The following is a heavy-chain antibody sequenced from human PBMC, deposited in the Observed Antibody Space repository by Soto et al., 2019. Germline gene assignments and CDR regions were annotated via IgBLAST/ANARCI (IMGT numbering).Heavy chain of an antibody. CDR2: MRYSGET. V-gene: IGHV4-39*01. CDR3: VCSLGPTTGIDY. CDR1: GGSITSSTYY. D-gene: IGHD1-26*01. Sequence: SETLSLTCTVSGGSITSSTYYWGWVRQSPGKGLEWIGNMRYSGETHSDPSLQSRVTVSVDPPKGQFSLRLSSVTAADTAIYYCVCSLGPTTGIDYWGQGILVTVSS. J-gene: IGHJ4*02.